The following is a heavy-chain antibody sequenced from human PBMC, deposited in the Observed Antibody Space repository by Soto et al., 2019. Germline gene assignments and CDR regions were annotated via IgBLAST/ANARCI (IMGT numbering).Heavy chain of an antibody. J-gene: IGHJ4*02. D-gene: IGHD5-12*01. CDR2: IWDGGNTN. CDR1: GFTFNSYG. CDR3: AVNFYSGHCGPVRD. V-gene: IGHV3-33*01. Sequence: QVQLVESGGGVVQPGRSLRLSCATPGFTFNSYGMHWVRQTPGKGLEWVAVIWDGGNTNYYVDSVKGRFTITRDISNNTLYLLMTSLRAEDTVGYYCAVNFYSGHCGPVRDWGQGTQVNVSS.